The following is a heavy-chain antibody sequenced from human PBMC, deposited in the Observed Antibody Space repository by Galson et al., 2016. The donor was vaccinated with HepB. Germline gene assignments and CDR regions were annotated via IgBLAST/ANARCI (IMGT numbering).Heavy chain of an antibody. Sequence: CAICGDSVSSKSAAWNWIRHSPSRGLEWLGRTYHTSNWYSDYAVSVKSRITINPDTSKNQFSLQLNSVTPEDTAVYYCARGHLVVPFSFYFDYWGQGSLVTVSS. J-gene: IGHJ4*02. CDR3: ARGHLVVPFSFYFDY. D-gene: IGHD2-15*01. V-gene: IGHV6-1*01. CDR1: GDSVSSKSAA. CDR2: TYHTSNWYS.